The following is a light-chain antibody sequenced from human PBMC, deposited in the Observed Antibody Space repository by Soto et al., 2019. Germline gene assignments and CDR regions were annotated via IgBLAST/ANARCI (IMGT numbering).Light chain of an antibody. CDR3: SAYTTSIALYV. J-gene: IGLJ1*01. CDR2: DVS. CDR1: SSDFGGFKY. Sequence: QSVLTQPASVSWSPGQSITSSCPGTSSDFGGFKYVSWYQQHPGKAPKLMIYDVSKRPSGVPDRFSGSKSGSTASLTISGLQAEDEADYYCSAYTTSIALYVFGAGTKVTVL. V-gene: IGLV2-14*01.